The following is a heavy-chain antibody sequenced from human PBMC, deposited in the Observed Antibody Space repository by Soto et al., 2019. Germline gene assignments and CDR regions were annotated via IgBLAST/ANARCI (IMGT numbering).Heavy chain of an antibody. CDR1: GFTFSSYW. V-gene: IGHV3-7*03. CDR3: ARDRDYYDSSGYYY. D-gene: IGHD3-22*01. Sequence: GGSLRLSCAASGFTFSSYWMSWVRQAPGKGLEWVANIKQDGSEKYYVDSVKGRFTISRDNAKNSLYLQMNSLRVEDTAVYYCARDRDYYDSSGYYYWGQGTLVTVSS. CDR2: IKQDGSEK. J-gene: IGHJ4*02.